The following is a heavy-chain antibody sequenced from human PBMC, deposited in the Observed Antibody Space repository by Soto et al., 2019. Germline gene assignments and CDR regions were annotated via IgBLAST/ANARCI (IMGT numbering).Heavy chain of an antibody. CDR3: ARGKAYYDFWSGDKYYYYMDV. Sequence: ETLSLTCAVYGGSFSGYYWSWIRQPPGKGLEWIGEINHSGSTNYNPSLKSRVTISVDTSKNQFSLKLSSVTAADTAVYYCARGKAYYDFWSGDKYYYYMDVWGKGTTVTVSS. CDR1: GGSFSGYY. CDR2: INHSGST. V-gene: IGHV4-34*01. D-gene: IGHD3-3*01. J-gene: IGHJ6*03.